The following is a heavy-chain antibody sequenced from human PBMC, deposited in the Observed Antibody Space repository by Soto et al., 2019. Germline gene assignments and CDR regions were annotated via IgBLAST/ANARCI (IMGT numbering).Heavy chain of an antibody. D-gene: IGHD2-2*01. CDR3: ARDLCSSTSCYVFDY. V-gene: IGHV3-11*01. J-gene: IGHJ4*02. CDR2: ISSSGSTI. Sequence: GGSLRLSCAASGFTFSDYYMSWIRQAPGKGLEWVSYISSSGSTIYYADSVKGRFTISRDNAKNSLYLQMNSLRAEDTAVYYCARDLCSSTSCYVFDYWGQGTLVTVSS. CDR1: GFTFSDYY.